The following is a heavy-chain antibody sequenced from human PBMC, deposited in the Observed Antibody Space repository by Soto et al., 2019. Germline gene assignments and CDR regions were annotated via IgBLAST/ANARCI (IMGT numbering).Heavy chain of an antibody. CDR3: ARGPPFGR. J-gene: IGHJ4*01. CDR2: IYHSGST. D-gene: IGHD3-3*01. CDR1: GGSTSSGGYS. Sequence: QLQLQESGSGLVKPSQTLSLTCAVSGGSTSSGGYSWSWIRQPPGKGLEWIGYIYHSGSTYYNPSLKSRVTISVDRSKNQFSLKLSSVTAADTAVYYCARGPPFGRWGHGTLVTVSS. V-gene: IGHV4-30-2*01.